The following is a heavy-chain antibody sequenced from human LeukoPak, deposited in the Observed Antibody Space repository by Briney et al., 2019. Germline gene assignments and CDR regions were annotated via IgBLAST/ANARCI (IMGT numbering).Heavy chain of an antibody. V-gene: IGHV3-30*03. CDR1: GFTFSTYS. J-gene: IGHJ4*02. D-gene: IGHD2-2*01. CDR3: ARSHGSTTDLDY. CDR2: ISQDGSNE. Sequence: GGSLRLSCAASGFTFSTYSMNWVRQAPGKGLEWVAGISQDGSNEYVATSVKGRFTVSRDNAKNTLFLLMNSLKPEDTAVFYCARSHGSTTDLDYWGQGTLVTVSS.